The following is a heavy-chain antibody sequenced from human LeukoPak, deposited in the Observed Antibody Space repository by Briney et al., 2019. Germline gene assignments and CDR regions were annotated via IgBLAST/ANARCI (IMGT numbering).Heavy chain of an antibody. CDR1: GGTFSSYA. Sequence: GASVKVSCKASGGTFSSYAISWVRQAPGQGLEWMGWISAYNGNTNYAQKLQGRVTMTTDTSTSTAYMELRSLRSDDTAVYYCASFTLRIAAAGPGDYYYGMDVWGQGTTVTVSS. J-gene: IGHJ6*02. CDR3: ASFTLRIAAAGPGDYYYGMDV. D-gene: IGHD6-13*01. CDR2: ISAYNGNT. V-gene: IGHV1-18*01.